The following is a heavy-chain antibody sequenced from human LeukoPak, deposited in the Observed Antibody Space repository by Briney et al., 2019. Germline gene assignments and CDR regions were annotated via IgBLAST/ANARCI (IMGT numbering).Heavy chain of an antibody. J-gene: IGHJ5*02. V-gene: IGHV4-34*01. Sequence: SETLSLTCAVYGGSFSGYYWSWIRQPPGKGLEWIGEINHSGSTNYNPSLKSRVTISVDTSKNQFSLKLSSVTAADTAVYYCAKVAVTGYNWFDPWGQGTLVTVSS. D-gene: IGHD2-21*02. CDR3: AKVAVTGYNWFDP. CDR1: GGSFSGYY. CDR2: INHSGST.